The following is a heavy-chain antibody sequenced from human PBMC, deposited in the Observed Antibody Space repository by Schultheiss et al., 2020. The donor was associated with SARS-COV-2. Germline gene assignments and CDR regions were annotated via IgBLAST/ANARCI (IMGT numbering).Heavy chain of an antibody. CDR3: ARVALFYAFDI. CDR1: GYTFTDYY. CDR2: INTNTGNP. V-gene: IGHV7-4-1*02. D-gene: IGHD3-3*01. J-gene: IGHJ3*02. Sequence: ASVKVSCKASGYTFTDYYMHWVRQAPGQGLDWMGWINTNTGNPTYAQGFTGRFVFSLDTSVSTAYLQISSLKAEDTAVYYCARVALFYAFDIWGQGTMVTVSS.